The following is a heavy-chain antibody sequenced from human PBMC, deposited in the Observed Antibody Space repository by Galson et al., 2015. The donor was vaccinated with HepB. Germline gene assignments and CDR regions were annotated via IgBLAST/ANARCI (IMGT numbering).Heavy chain of an antibody. CDR3: AKEVITMIRGFIINGPLDY. Sequence: SLRLSCAASGFTFSDYAMSWVRQAPGKGLGWVSAVSGSGGTTYYADSVKGRFTISRDNSKNTLYLQMNSLRAEDTAVYYCAKEVITMIRGFIINGPLDYWGQGTLVTVSS. CDR1: GFTFSDYA. D-gene: IGHD3-10*01. V-gene: IGHV3-23*01. J-gene: IGHJ4*02. CDR2: VSGSGGTT.